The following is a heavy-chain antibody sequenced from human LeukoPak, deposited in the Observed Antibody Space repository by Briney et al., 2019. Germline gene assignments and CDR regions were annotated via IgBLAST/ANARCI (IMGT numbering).Heavy chain of an antibody. V-gene: IGHV1-3*01. CDR2: INAGNGNT. Sequence: ASVKVSCKASGYTFTSYAMHWVRQAPGQRLEWMGWINAGNGNTKYSQKFQGRVTITRDTSASTAYMELSSLRSEDTAVYYCARVLNVLLWFGESDPDAFDIWGQGTMVTVSS. CDR1: GYTFTSYA. J-gene: IGHJ3*02. D-gene: IGHD3-10*01. CDR3: ARVLNVLLWFGESDPDAFDI.